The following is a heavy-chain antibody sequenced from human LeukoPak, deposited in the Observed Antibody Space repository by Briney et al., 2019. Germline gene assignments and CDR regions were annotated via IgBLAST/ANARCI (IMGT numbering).Heavy chain of an antibody. J-gene: IGHJ4*02. D-gene: IGHD6-13*01. CDR1: GFTFSSYG. CDR2: IRYDGSNK. Sequence: GGSLRLSCAASGFTFSSYGMHWVRQAPGKGLEWVAFIRYDGSNKYYADSVKGRFTISRDNSKNTLYLQMNSLRAEDTAVYYCAKDRWEQQPYFDYWGQGTLVTVSS. CDR3: AKDRWEQQPYFDY. V-gene: IGHV3-30*02.